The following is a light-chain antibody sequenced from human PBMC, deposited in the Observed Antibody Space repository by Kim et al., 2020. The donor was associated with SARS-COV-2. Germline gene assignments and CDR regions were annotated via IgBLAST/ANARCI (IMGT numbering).Light chain of an antibody. CDR1: SSEVGSYNL. CDR3: CSYAGSSTHVV. CDR2: EVS. V-gene: IGLV2-23*02. Sequence: QSITISCTGTSSEVGSYNLVSWYQQHPGKAPKLMIYEVSKRPSGVSNRFSGSKSGNTASLTISGLQAEDEADYYCCSYAGSSTHVVFGGGTKLTVL. J-gene: IGLJ2*01.